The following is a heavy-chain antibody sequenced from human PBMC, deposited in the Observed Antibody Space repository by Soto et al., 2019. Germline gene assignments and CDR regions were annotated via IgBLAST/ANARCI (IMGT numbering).Heavy chain of an antibody. Sequence: NPSETLSLTCTVSGGSMRNYFWTWIRQPPGKGLEWIGYIHYSGTTSFFPSYTPSLRSRVTISEDTSKNQFSLKLLSVTTADTAAYFCAAGEASSRNLAPYYLDFWGQGTLVTVSS. CDR1: GGSMRNYF. CDR2: IHYSGTT. CDR3: AAGEASSRNLAPYYLDF. V-gene: IGHV4-59*01. D-gene: IGHD6-13*01. J-gene: IGHJ4*02.